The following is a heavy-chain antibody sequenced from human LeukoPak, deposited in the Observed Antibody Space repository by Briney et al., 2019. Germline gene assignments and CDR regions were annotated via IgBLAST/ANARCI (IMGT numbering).Heavy chain of an antibody. D-gene: IGHD3-22*01. V-gene: IGHV1-2*02. Sequence: GASVKVSCKASGYTFTGYYMHWVRQAPGQGLEWMGWINPNSGGTNYAQKFQGRVTMTRDTSISTAYMELSRLRSDDTAVYYCARVIPDYYDSSGYPPFFDYWGQGTLVTVSS. CDR3: ARVIPDYYDSSGYPPFFDY. CDR2: INPNSGGT. CDR1: GYTFTGYY. J-gene: IGHJ4*02.